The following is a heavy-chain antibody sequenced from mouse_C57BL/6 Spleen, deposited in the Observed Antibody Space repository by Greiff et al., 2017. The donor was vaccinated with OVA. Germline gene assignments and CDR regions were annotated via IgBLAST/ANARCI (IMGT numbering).Heavy chain of an antibody. Sequence: VQLQQSGAELMKPGASVKLSCKATGYTFTGYWIEWVKQRPGHGLEWIGEILPGSGSTNYNEKFKGKATFTADTSSNTAYMQLSSLTTEDSASYYCARKGGDGYDDADYFDYWGQGTTLTVSS. CDR2: ILPGSGST. D-gene: IGHD2-2*01. CDR3: ARKGGDGYDDADYFDY. CDR1: GYTFTGYW. V-gene: IGHV1-9*01. J-gene: IGHJ2*01.